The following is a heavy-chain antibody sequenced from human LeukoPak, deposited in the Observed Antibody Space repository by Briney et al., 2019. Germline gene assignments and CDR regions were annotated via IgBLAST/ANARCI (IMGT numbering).Heavy chain of an antibody. J-gene: IGHJ6*03. CDR1: GFTFSSYA. CDR2: IKLDGSVK. Sequence: GGSLRLSCAASGFTFSSYAMSWVRQAPGKGLEWVAIIKLDGSVKYYVDSVKGRFSISRDNAKNSLYLQMNSLRAEDTAVYYCAKDPGHGGVYDYYYMDVWGKGTTVTISS. D-gene: IGHD2-8*01. V-gene: IGHV3-7*01. CDR3: AKDPGHGGVYDYYYMDV.